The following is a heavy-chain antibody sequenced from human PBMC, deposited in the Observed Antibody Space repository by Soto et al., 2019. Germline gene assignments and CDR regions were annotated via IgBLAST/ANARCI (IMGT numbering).Heavy chain of an antibody. CDR3: AKSSPEDYDY. D-gene: IGHD2-15*01. V-gene: IGHV3-23*01. J-gene: IGHJ4*02. CDR2: ISGSGGST. Sequence: GGSLRLSCAASGFTFSSYAMSWVRQAPGKGMEWVSAISGSGGSTYYADSVKGRCTITRDNSKNTLYLQMNSLRAEDTGVYYCAKSSPEDYDYWGQGTLVTVSS. CDR1: GFTFSSYA.